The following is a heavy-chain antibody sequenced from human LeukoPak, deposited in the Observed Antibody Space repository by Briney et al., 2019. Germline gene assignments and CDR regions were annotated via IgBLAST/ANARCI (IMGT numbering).Heavy chain of an antibody. CDR2: IKSKADGRTT. CDR1: GFTFTNAW. J-gene: IGHJ1*01. Sequence: GGSLRLSCAASGFTFTNAWMSWVRQAPGKGLEWVGRIKSKADGRTTDCAAPVKGKFTISGDDSKNTLYLQMNNLKTEDTAVYYCTTGFPNYGDYRGYFQHWGQGTLVTVAP. V-gene: IGHV3-15*01. D-gene: IGHD4-17*01. CDR3: TTGFPNYGDYRGYFQH.